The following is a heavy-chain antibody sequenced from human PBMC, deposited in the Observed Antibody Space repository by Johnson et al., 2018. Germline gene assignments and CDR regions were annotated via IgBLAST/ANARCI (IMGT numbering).Heavy chain of an antibody. Sequence: VQLVQSGGGLVQPGGSLRLSCTTSGFTFSTYAMSWVRQAPGKGLEWVSEISGSGSSTYYADSVKGRFPISRNNSKNTVYLQMNSLRAEDTAVYYCAKKHWRSGCSPGLLGYFHHWGQGTRVTGSS. J-gene: IGHJ1*01. CDR1: GFTFSTYA. V-gene: IGHV3-23*04. D-gene: IGHD6-19*01. CDR3: AKKHWRSGCSPGLLGYFHH. CDR2: ISGSGSST.